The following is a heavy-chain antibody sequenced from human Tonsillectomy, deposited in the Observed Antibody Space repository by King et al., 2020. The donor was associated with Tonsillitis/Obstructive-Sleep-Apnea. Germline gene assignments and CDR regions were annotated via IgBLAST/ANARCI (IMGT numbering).Heavy chain of an antibody. D-gene: IGHD3-22*01. V-gene: IGHV1-18*01. Sequence: QLVQSGAEVKKPGASVKVSCKASGYTFSSYGISWVRQAPGQGLEWMGWISAYNGNTNYAQRLQARVTMTTDTSTSTAYMDLRSLRSDDTAVYYCARDSMSHYYDSSGYYPFDYWGQGTLVTVSS. CDR2: ISAYNGNT. CDR3: ARDSMSHYYDSSGYYPFDY. CDR1: GYTFSSYG. J-gene: IGHJ4*02.